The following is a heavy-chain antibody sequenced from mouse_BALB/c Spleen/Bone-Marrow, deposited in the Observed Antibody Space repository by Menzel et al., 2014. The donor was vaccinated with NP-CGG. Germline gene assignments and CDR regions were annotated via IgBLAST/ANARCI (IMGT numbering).Heavy chain of an antibody. CDR3: AREGSYDGCSGHFDF. CDR2: IVPSSAYS. Sequence: QVQLPQSGAELARPGAPVRISCKASGYSFTSFTMHWLKQRPGQGLEWVAYIVPSSAYSNYNQKFKDKATLTADRSSNTAYMQLSSLTSEDSAVYYCAREGSYDGCSGHFDFWGPGTTLTVSS. CDR1: GYSFTSFT. V-gene: IGHV1-4*01. D-gene: IGHD2-3*01. J-gene: IGHJ2*01.